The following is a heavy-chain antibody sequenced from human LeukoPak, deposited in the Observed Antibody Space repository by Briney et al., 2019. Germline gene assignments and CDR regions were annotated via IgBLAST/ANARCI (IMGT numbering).Heavy chain of an antibody. J-gene: IGHJ4*02. Sequence: GGSLRLSCAASGFTFSGYSMNWVRQAPGKGLEWLSYISSSSSTIYYADSVKGRITISRDNAKNSLYLQMNSLRAEDTALYYCARVTGSYASDYWGQGTLVTVSS. CDR3: ARVTGSYASDY. CDR1: GFTFSGYS. V-gene: IGHV3-48*01. D-gene: IGHD3-10*01. CDR2: ISSSSSTI.